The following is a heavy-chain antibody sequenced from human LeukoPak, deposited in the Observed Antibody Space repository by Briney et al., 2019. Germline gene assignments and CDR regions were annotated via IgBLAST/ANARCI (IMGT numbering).Heavy chain of an antibody. CDR1: GGSISSSS. V-gene: IGHV4-4*07. CDR3: ARGPYSYDSSGAFDI. D-gene: IGHD3-22*01. CDR2: IYTSGNT. J-gene: IGHJ3*02. Sequence: PSETLSLTCTVSGGSISSSSWTWIRQPAGKGLEWIGRIYTSGNTKYNPSLKSRVTMSVDTSKNQFSLRLSSVTAADTAVYFCARGPYSYDSSGAFDIWGQGTMVTVSS.